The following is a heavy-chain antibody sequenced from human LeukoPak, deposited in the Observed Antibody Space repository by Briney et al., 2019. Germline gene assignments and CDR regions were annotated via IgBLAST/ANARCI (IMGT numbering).Heavy chain of an antibody. Sequence: GGSLRLSCAVSEFAFTRAWMSWVRQAPGKGLEWVGFIRSKAYGGTSEYAASVKGRFTISRDDSTSIAYLQMNSLKTEDTAVYYCTRDGVMVRGVVDYWGQGTLVTVSS. J-gene: IGHJ4*02. D-gene: IGHD3-10*01. V-gene: IGHV3-49*04. CDR3: TRDGVMVRGVVDY. CDR2: IRSKAYGGTS. CDR1: EFAFTRAW.